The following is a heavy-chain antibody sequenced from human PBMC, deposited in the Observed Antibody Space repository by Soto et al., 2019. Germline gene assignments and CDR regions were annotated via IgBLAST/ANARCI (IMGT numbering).Heavy chain of an antibody. CDR3: AGLVGRGKFSRLQY. D-gene: IGHD6-6*01. J-gene: IGHJ1*01. Sequence: QVLLQESGPGLVKPSGTLSLICDVSGDSISVNTWWSWVRQTPGKGLEWIGEILHSGSVNYNPSLKSRVTISIAKSKNQVSLRLSAMTAADTVLYYCAGLVGRGKFSRLQYWGQGTLVTVSS. CDR1: GDSISVNTW. V-gene: IGHV4-4*02. CDR2: ILHSGSV.